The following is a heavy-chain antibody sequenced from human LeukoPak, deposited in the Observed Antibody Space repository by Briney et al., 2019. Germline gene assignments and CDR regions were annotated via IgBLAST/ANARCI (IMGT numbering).Heavy chain of an antibody. D-gene: IGHD3-16*01. CDR3: ARASKITFGGVFPPFY. CDR1: GYTFTSYY. Sequence: ASVKVSCKASGYTFTSYYMHWVRQAPGQGLEWMGIINPSGGSTSYAQKFQGRVTMTRDTSTSTVYMELSSLRSEDTAVYYCARASKITFGGVFPPFYRGQGTLVTVSS. J-gene: IGHJ4*02. CDR2: INPSGGST. V-gene: IGHV1-46*01.